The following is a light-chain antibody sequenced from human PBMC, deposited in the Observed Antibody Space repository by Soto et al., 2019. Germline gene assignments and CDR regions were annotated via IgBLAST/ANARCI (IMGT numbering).Light chain of an antibody. CDR1: QDLSSW. Sequence: DIQMTQSPSSVSASVGDRVTITCRASQDLSSWLAWYQQKPGKAPNLLISAASSWHSGVPSRFSGSGSGKDFTLTIRRLQPEYFASYYWQQTISSPITFGQGTQLEIK. J-gene: IGKJ5*01. CDR2: AAS. CDR3: QQTISSPIT. V-gene: IGKV1-12*01.